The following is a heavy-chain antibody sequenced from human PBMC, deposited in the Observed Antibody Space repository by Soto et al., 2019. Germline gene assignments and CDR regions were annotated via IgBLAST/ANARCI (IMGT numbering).Heavy chain of an antibody. CDR2: ISGSGANS. D-gene: IGHD6-13*01. Sequence: GGSLRLSCAASGFFFSAYAMTWARRAPGKGLEWVSSISGSGANSYYEDSVKGRFTISRDNSKNTLYLQMNSLRAEDTAVYYCANWVEGSHVYFDYWGRGTLVTVSS. J-gene: IGHJ4*02. V-gene: IGHV3-23*01. CDR1: GFFFSAYA. CDR3: ANWVEGSHVYFDY.